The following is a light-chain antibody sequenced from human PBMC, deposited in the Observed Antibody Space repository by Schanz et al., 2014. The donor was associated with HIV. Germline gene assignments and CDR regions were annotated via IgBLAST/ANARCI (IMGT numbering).Light chain of an antibody. CDR2: AAS. CDR3: QYFGNSGGT. J-gene: IGKJ4*01. Sequence: EIVMTQSPATLSVSPGERATLSCRASQSIYENLAWYQQRPGQAPRLLIYAASTRATGVPARFSGSGSGTDFTLTISRLEPEDFAVYFCQYFGNSGGTFGGGTKVEIK. V-gene: IGKV3-15*01. CDR1: QSIYEN.